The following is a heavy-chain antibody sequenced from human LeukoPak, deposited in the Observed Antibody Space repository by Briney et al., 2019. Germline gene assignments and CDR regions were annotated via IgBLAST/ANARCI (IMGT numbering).Heavy chain of an antibody. D-gene: IGHD2-21*01. CDR2: IRDCGSDK. Sequence: GGSLRLSCVASKLTFSTYGMFWVRQAPGKGLEWVSYIRDCGSDKYYVDSVKGRFTISRDNAKNSLFLQMNSLRVEDTAIYYCARNGGGLDYWGQGTLVTVSS. CDR1: KLTFSTYG. CDR3: ARNGGGLDY. V-gene: IGHV3-48*03. J-gene: IGHJ4*02.